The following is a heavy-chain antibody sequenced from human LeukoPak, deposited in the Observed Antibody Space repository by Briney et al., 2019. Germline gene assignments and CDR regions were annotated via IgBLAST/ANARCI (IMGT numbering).Heavy chain of an antibody. CDR3: ARMTWAAAAGMFDS. V-gene: IGHV3-30*03. D-gene: IGHD6-13*01. CDR1: RFTFSSYG. CDR2: ISYDGSNK. Sequence: PGRSLRLSCAASRFTFSSYGMHWVRQAPGKGLEWVAVISYDGSNKYYAESVKGRFTISRDNSKNTLYLQMDSLRVEDTAVYYCARMTWAAAAGMFDSWGQGTLVTVSS. J-gene: IGHJ5*01.